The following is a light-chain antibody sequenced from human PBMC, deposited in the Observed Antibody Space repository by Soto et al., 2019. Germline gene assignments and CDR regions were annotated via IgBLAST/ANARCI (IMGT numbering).Light chain of an antibody. J-gene: IGLJ1*01. CDR2: EVT. Sequence: QSVLTQPPSASGSPGESVTISCIGTSSDVGRYNYVSWYQHHPGKAPKLIIYEVTKRPSGVPDRFSGSKSGNTASLTVSGLQADDEADYYCNSYVGSNNYAFGTGTQVTVL. V-gene: IGLV2-8*01. CDR1: SSDVGRYNY. CDR3: NSYVGSNNYA.